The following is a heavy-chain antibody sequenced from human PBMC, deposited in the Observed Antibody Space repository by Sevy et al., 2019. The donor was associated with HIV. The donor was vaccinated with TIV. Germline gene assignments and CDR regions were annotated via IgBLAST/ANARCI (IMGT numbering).Heavy chain of an antibody. Sequence: GGSLRLSCAASGFIFSSYVMTWVRQAPGKGLEWVSTISGSGGSTYYADSVKGRFTISRDNSKKMLDLQMNSLRAEDTAIYYCARDLPPSATTVAHFDYWGQGTLVTVSS. CDR3: ARDLPPSATTVAHFDY. V-gene: IGHV3-23*01. J-gene: IGHJ4*02. CDR1: GFIFSSYV. CDR2: ISGSGGST. D-gene: IGHD4-17*01.